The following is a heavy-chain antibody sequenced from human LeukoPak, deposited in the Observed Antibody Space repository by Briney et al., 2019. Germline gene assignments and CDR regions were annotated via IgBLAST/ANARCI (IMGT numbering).Heavy chain of an antibody. CDR1: GYTFTGYY. D-gene: IGHD6-13*01. CDR2: INPNSGGT. CDR3: ARESTGYSSSTFDY. J-gene: IGHJ4*02. V-gene: IGHV1-2*03. Sequence: LGASVKVSCKASGYTFTGYYMHWVRQAPGQGLEWMGWINPNSGGTNYAQKFQGRVTMTRDTSISTAYMELSRLRSDDTAVYYCARESTGYSSSTFDYWGQGTLVTVSS.